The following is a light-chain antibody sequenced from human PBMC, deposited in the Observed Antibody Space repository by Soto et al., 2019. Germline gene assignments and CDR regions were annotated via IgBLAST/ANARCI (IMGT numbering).Light chain of an antibody. CDR2: DVS. Sequence: QSVLTQPASVSGSPGQSITISCTGTSSDVGGYNYVSWYQHHPGNAPKLIIYDVSNRPSGVSIRFPGSKSDNTASLTISGLQPEDEADYHCSSYTTSNTRQIVFGTGTKVTVL. CDR3: SSYTTSNTRQIV. J-gene: IGLJ1*01. CDR1: SSDVGGYNY. V-gene: IGLV2-14*03.